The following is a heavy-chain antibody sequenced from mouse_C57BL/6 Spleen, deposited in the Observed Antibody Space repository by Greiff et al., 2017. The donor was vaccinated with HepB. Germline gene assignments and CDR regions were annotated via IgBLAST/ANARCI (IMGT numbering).Heavy chain of an antibody. J-gene: IGHJ4*01. V-gene: IGHV14-2*01. CDR2: IDTEDGEN. D-gene: IGHD1-1*01. CDR1: GFNIKDYY. CDR3: ARKAYGSSYAMDY. Sequence: EVQLQQSGAELVKPGASVKLSCTASGFNIKDYYMHWVKQRTEQGLEWIGRIDTEDGENKYAAKFKGKAPITADTSSNTAYLQLSSLTSEDTAVYYCARKAYGSSYAMDYWGQGTSVTVSS.